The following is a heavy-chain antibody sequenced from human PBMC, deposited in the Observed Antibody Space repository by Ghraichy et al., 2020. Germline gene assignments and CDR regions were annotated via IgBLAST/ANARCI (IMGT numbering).Heavy chain of an antibody. J-gene: IGHJ3*02. CDR1: GDSIISNDDY. CDR3: ARHNWRRNDAFDI. V-gene: IGHV4-39*01. Sequence: SQTLSLTCTVSGDSIISNDDYWGWIRQPPGKGLEWIGSVFYSENVYYTPSLRSRVTISVDTSKNQFSLELSSVTAADTAVYYCARHNWRRNDAFDIWGQGTLLTVSS. CDR2: VFYSENV.